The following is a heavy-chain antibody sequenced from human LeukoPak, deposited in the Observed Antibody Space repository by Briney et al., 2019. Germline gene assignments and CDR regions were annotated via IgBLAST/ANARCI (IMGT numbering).Heavy chain of an antibody. CDR3: ARAVTFNWFDP. J-gene: IGHJ5*02. V-gene: IGHV4-59*01. Sequence: SETLSLTCIVSGGSISSYYWSWIRQPPGKGLEWIGYIYYSGSTNYNPSLKSRVTISLDTSKNQFSLKLSSVTAADTAVYYCARAVTFNWFDPWGQGTLVTVSS. CDR1: GGSISSYY. CDR2: IYYSGST. D-gene: IGHD3-16*01.